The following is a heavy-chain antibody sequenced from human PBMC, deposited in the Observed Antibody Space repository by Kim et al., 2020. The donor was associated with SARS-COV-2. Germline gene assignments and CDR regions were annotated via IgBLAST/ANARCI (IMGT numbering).Heavy chain of an antibody. J-gene: IGHJ4*02. V-gene: IGHV1-2*02. CDR3: ARARLTTVVREADF. Sequence: ASVKVSCTASGYTFSDHYMHWVRQAPGQGLEWMGWINPNSGEINYVEKFQDRVTMTRDTFTNTAYIELGRLGFDDTAFYFCARARLTTVVREADFWGQGTLITVSS. D-gene: IGHD2-21*01. CDR2: INPNSGEI. CDR1: GYTFSDHY.